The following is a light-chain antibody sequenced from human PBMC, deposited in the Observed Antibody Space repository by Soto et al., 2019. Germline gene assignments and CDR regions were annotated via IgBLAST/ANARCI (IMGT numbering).Light chain of an antibody. CDR1: QSVTSSD. Sequence: EIVLTQSPGTLSLSPGDRATLSCRASQSVTSSDLACYQQKPGQAPRLLIYGASTRATRIPNRFSGSGSGTDFTLTISRLEPEDFAGYYCQQYGGSPLYTFGQGTKLEIK. V-gene: IGKV3-20*01. CDR2: GAS. J-gene: IGKJ2*01. CDR3: QQYGGSPLYT.